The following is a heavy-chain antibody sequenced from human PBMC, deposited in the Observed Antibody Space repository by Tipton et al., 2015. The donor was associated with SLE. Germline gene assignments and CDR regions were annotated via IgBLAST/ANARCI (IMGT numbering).Heavy chain of an antibody. CDR3: ARGQVPAAINDAFDI. CDR2: ISSSSSYI. V-gene: IGHV3-21*01. J-gene: IGHJ3*02. Sequence: GSLRLSCAASGFTFSSYSMNWVRQAPGKGLEWVSSISSSSSYIYYADSVKGRFTISRDNAKNSLYLQMNSLRAEDTAVYYCARGQVPAAINDAFDIWGQGTMVTVSS. CDR1: GFTFSSYS. D-gene: IGHD2-2*02.